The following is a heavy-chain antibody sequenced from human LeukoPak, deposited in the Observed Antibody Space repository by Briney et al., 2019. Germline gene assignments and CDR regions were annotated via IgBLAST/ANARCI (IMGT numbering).Heavy chain of an antibody. CDR1: GGSISTYY. Sequence: SETLSLTCSVSGGSISTYYWSWIRQPAGKGLEWIGRIYPGGSTDYNPSLKSRVTISVDTSKNHFSLRLTSVTAADTAVYFCARAADYGDSNFDYWGQGTLVTVSS. D-gene: IGHD4-17*01. CDR3: ARAADYGDSNFDY. V-gene: IGHV4-4*07. CDR2: IYPGGST. J-gene: IGHJ4*02.